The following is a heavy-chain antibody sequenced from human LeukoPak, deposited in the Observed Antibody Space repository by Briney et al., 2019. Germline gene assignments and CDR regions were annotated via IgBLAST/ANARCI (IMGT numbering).Heavy chain of an antibody. CDR2: IDWNSDKV. J-gene: IGHJ4*02. CDR1: GFTFDDFA. V-gene: IGHV3-9*01. Sequence: GGSLRLSCAVSGFTFDDFAMHWVRQVSGKGLEWVSGIDWNSDKVAYADSVKGRFTISRDNAKNSLYLQMNNLRTEDTALYYCTKGSGESYDTSIDFDYWGQGTLVSVSS. CDR3: TKGSGESYDTSIDFDY. D-gene: IGHD3-10*01.